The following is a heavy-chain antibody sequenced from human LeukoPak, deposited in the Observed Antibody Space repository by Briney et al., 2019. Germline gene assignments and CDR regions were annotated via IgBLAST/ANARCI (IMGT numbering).Heavy chain of an antibody. Sequence: ASVKVSCKTSGGTFNNSAISWVRQAPGQGLEWLGGIMPLFGTAGYAQKFQGRVTITKDESTRTVYLELTSLTSDDTAVYYCARVKEVGSSSGWFDPWGQGTLVTVSS. V-gene: IGHV1-69*05. CDR1: GGTFNNSA. CDR2: IMPLFGTA. J-gene: IGHJ5*02. D-gene: IGHD6-6*01. CDR3: ARVKEVGSSSGWFDP.